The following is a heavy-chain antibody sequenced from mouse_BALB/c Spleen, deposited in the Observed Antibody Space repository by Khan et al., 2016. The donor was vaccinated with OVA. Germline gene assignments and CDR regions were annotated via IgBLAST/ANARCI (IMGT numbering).Heavy chain of an antibody. J-gene: IGHJ2*01. CDR3: ARIKKIVTTYFDY. CDR1: GYTFTSYW. Sequence: VQLQQSGAELVTAGASVKMSCKASGYTFTSYWMHWVKQRLGQGLEWFAETNPTNGRTYYNEKFKSKATLTVDKSSSTAYMLLSGPTFEDSAVYYCARIKKIVTTYFDYWGQGTTLTVSS. V-gene: IGHV1S81*02. CDR2: TNPTNGRT. D-gene: IGHD2-5*01.